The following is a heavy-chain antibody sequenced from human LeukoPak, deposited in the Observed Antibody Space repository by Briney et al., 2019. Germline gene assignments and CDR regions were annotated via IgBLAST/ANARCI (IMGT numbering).Heavy chain of an antibody. Sequence: ASVKVSCKASGYTFTGYYMHWVRQAPGQGLEWMGWINPNSGGTNYAQKFQGRVTMTRDTSISTAYMELSRLRSDDTAVYYCARDLPCSWYRQVYYYGMDVWGQGTTVTVSS. D-gene: IGHD6-13*01. V-gene: IGHV1-2*02. CDR1: GYTFTGYY. CDR3: ARDLPCSWYRQVYYYGMDV. J-gene: IGHJ6*02. CDR2: INPNSGGT.